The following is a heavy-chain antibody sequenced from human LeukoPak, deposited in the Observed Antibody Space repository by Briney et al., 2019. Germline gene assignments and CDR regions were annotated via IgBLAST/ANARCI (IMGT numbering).Heavy chain of an antibody. V-gene: IGHV1-2*02. CDR1: GYTFTGYY. J-gene: IGHJ4*02. CDR3: ARDGESMVRKFDY. CDR2: INPNSGGT. D-gene: IGHD3-10*01. Sequence: ASVKVSCKASGYTFTGYYMHWVRQAPGQGLEWTGWINPNSGGTNYAQKFQGRVTMTRDTSISTAYMELSRLRSDDTAVYYCARDGESMVRKFDYWGQGTLVTVS.